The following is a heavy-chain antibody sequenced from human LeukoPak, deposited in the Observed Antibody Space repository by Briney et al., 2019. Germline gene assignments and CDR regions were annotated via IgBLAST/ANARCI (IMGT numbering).Heavy chain of an antibody. V-gene: IGHV4-39*07. CDR3: ARERRDILTGYYTIY. CDR1: GGSISSSSYY. CDR2: IYYSGST. D-gene: IGHD3-9*01. Sequence: SETLSLTCTVSGGSISSSSYYWGWIRQPPGKGLEWIGSIYYSGSTYYNPSLKSRVTISVDTSKNQFSLKLSSVTAADTAVYYCARERRDILTGYYTIYWGQGTLVTVSS. J-gene: IGHJ4*02.